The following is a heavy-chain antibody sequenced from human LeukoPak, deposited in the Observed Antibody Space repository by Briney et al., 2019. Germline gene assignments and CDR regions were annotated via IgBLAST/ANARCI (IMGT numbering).Heavy chain of an antibody. Sequence: GGSLRLSCAASGFPFSTYAMHWVRQAPDKGLEWVAFISYDGSNKYYADSVKGRFTISRDNSKNTLYLQMNSLRPEDTAVYYCARAEYTTSPRIDYWGQGTLVTVSS. V-gene: IGHV3-30-3*01. D-gene: IGHD6-6*01. J-gene: IGHJ4*02. CDR1: GFPFSTYA. CDR3: ARAEYTTSPRIDY. CDR2: ISYDGSNK.